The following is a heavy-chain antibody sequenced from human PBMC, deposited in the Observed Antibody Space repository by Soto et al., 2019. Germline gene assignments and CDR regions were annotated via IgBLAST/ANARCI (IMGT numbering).Heavy chain of an antibody. J-gene: IGHJ4*02. V-gene: IGHV4-4*07. Sequence: SETLSLTCTVSGASISGFYWSWIRKSAGKGLEWIGRIYATGTTDYNPSLKSRVMMSVDTSKKQFSLKLRSVTAADTAVYYCARVARGIAAAGHFDYWGQGTLVTVSS. CDR1: GASISGFY. CDR3: ARVARGIAAAGHFDY. D-gene: IGHD6-13*01. CDR2: IYATGTT.